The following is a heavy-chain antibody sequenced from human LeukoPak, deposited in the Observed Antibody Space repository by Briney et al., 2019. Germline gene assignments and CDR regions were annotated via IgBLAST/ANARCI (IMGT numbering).Heavy chain of an antibody. CDR1: GFIFSSDD. CDR3: ARESEGGTGTSCPDY. Sequence: GGSLRLSCAASGFIFSSDDMHWVRQAPGKGLEWVAGIQSNGRNKYYVDSVKGRFAISRDNSKSTLYLQVNSLRVEDTALYYCARESEGGTGTSCPDYWGQGTLVTVSS. J-gene: IGHJ4*02. V-gene: IGHV3-33*05. D-gene: IGHD2-2*01. CDR2: IQSNGRNK.